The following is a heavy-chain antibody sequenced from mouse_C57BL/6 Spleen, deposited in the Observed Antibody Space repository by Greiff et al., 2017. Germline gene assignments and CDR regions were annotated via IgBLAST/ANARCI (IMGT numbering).Heavy chain of an antibody. D-gene: IGHD1-1*02. CDR3: AAYGPNWFAY. CDR2: ILPGSGST. CDR1: GYTFTGYW. V-gene: IGHV1-9*01. J-gene: IGHJ3*01. Sequence: QVQLQQSGAELMKPGASVKLSCKATGYTFTGYWIEWVKQRPGHGLEWIGEILPGSGSTNYNDKFKGKATFTADTSSNTAYMQLSSLTTEDSAIYYCAAYGPNWFAYWGQGTLVTVSA.